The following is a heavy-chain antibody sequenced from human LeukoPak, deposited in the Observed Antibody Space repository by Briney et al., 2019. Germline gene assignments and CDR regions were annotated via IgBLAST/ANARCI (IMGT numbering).Heavy chain of an antibody. CDR1: GYTFTSYG. CDR2: ISAYNGNT. Sequence: GASVKVSCKASGYTFTSYGISWVRQAPGQGLEWMGWISAYNGNTNYAQNLQGRVTMTTDTSTSTAYMELRSLRSDDTAMYYCARDRQSCSSSSCLVDSWGQETLVTVSS. J-gene: IGHJ4*02. D-gene: IGHD2-2*01. CDR3: ARDRQSCSSSSCLVDS. V-gene: IGHV1-18*01.